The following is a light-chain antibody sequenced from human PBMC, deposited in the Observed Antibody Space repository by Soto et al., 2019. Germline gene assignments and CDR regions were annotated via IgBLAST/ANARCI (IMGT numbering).Light chain of an antibody. J-gene: IGKJ1*01. Sequence: DIQMTQSPSTLSASVGDRVTITCRASQSISSWLAWYQQKPGKAPKLLIYKASSLESGVPSRFSGSRSGTEFTLTISSLQPHDFPTYYFQQYNSYPWTFGQGPKVEIK. V-gene: IGKV1-5*03. CDR3: QQYNSYPWT. CDR1: QSISSW. CDR2: KAS.